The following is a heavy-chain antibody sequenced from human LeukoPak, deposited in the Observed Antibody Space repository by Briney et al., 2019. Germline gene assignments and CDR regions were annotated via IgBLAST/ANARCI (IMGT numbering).Heavy chain of an antibody. CDR3: ARAQYSSSSGYGYYYYYYMDV. V-gene: IGHV4-38-2*01. D-gene: IGHD6-6*01. Sequence: SETLSLTCAVSGYSISSGYYWGWIRQPPGKGLEWIGSIYHSGNTYYNPSLKSRVTISVDTSKNQFSLKLSSVTAADTAVYYCARAQYSSSSGYGYYYYYYMDVWGKGTTVTVSS. CDR2: IYHSGNT. CDR1: GYSISSGYY. J-gene: IGHJ6*03.